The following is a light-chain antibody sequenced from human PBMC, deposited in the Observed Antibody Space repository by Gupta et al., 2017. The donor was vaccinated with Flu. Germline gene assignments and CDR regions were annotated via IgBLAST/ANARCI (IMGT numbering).Light chain of an antibody. CDR2: KTS. CDR3: QQDNTYWT. CDR1: QSVSRW. V-gene: IGKV1-5*03. Sequence: SPSILSASVGDRITSTCRASQSVSRWLEWYQQKPEKAPKLLIYKTSKGESGVPLRFSGSGYETEFALTSSRRQHDDFANYYCQQDNTYWTFGQGTKVEIK. J-gene: IGKJ1*01.